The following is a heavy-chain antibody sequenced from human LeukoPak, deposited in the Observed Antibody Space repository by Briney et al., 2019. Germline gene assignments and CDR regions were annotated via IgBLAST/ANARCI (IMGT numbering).Heavy chain of an antibody. J-gene: IGHJ5*02. CDR1: GGSISSSSYY. Sequence: PSETLSLTCTVSGGSISSSSYYWGWIRQPPGKGLEWIGSIYYSGGTYYNPSLKSRVTISVDTSKNQFSLKLSSVTAADTAVYYCARNRAPAAIPFDPWGQGTLVTVSS. CDR2: IYYSGGT. D-gene: IGHD2-2*01. V-gene: IGHV4-39*01. CDR3: ARNRAPAAIPFDP.